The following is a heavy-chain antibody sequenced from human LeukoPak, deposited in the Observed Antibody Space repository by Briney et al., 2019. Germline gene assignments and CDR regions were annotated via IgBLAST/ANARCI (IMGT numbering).Heavy chain of an antibody. D-gene: IGHD7-27*01. CDR1: GYTFTSYD. V-gene: IGHV1-8*03. J-gene: IGHJ3*02. CDR2: MNPNSGNT. CDR3: ARGWIDWGGGSDAFDI. Sequence: GASVKVSCKASGYTFTSYDINWVRQATGQGLEWMGWMNPNSGNTGYAQKFQGRVTITRNTSISTAYMELSSLRSEDTAVYYCARGWIDWGGGSDAFDIWGQGTMVTVSS.